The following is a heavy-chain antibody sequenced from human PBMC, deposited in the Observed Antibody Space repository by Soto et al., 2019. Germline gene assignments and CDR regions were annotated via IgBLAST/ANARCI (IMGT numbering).Heavy chain of an antibody. CDR2: INHSGST. Sequence: QVQLQQWGAGLLKPSETLSLTCAVYGGSFSGYYWSWIRQPPGKGLEWIGEINHSGSTNYNPSLKSRVTISVDTSKNQFSLKLSSVTAADTAVYYCARDLATVTAPLDYWGQGTLVTVSS. CDR1: GGSFSGYY. CDR3: ARDLATVTAPLDY. V-gene: IGHV4-34*01. D-gene: IGHD4-4*01. J-gene: IGHJ4*02.